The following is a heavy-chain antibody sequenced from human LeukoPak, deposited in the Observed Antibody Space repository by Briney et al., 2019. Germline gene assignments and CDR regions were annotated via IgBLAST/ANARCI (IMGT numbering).Heavy chain of an antibody. V-gene: IGHV4-34*01. CDR1: GGSFSGYY. D-gene: IGHD6-13*01. CDR2: INHSGST. CDR3: ARGQQLSNYYYMDV. J-gene: IGHJ6*03. Sequence: SETLSLTCAVYGGSFSGYYWSWIRQPPGKGLEWTGEINHSGSTNYNPSLKSRVTISVDTSKNQFSLKLSSVTAADTAVYYCARGQQLSNYYYMDVWGKGTTVTVSS.